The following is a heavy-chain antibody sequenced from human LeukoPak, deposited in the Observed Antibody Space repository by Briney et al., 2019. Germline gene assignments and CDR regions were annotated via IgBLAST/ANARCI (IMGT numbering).Heavy chain of an antibody. D-gene: IGHD6-13*01. Sequence: GASVKVSCKASGYTFTTYGISWVRQAPGQGLEWMGGIIPIFGTANYAQKFQGRVTITADESTSTAYMELSSMRSEDTAVYYCARASIAAATHDAFDIWGQGTMVTVSS. CDR1: GYTFTTYG. CDR3: ARASIAAATHDAFDI. J-gene: IGHJ3*02. CDR2: IIPIFGTA. V-gene: IGHV1-69*13.